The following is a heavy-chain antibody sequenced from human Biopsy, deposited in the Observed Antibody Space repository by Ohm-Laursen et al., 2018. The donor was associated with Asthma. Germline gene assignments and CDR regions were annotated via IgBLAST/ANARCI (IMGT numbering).Heavy chain of an antibody. CDR2: INAGNGNT. CDR1: GYTFINYA. V-gene: IGHV1-3*01. D-gene: IGHD3-9*01. Sequence: ASVKVSCKASGYTFINYAIHWVRQAPGQRLEWMGWINAGNGNTKYSQKFQGRVTITRDTSTSTAYMDLSNLRSEDTAVYYCARTYYDFLTGQVNDAFGIWGQGTVVTVSS. J-gene: IGHJ3*02. CDR3: ARTYYDFLTGQVNDAFGI.